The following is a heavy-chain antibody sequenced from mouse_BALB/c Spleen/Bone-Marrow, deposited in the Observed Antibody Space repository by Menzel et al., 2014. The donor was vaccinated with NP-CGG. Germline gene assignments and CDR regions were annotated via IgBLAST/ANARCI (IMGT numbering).Heavy chain of an antibody. CDR1: GFTFRDYY. D-gene: IGHD6-1*01. CDR2: ISNGGGST. V-gene: IGHV5-12*02. Sequence: EVKVVESGGGLAQPGGSLKLSCATSGFTFRDYYMYWVRQTPEKRLEWVAYISNGGGSTYYPDTVKGRFTISRDNAKNTLYLQMSRLKAEDTAMYYCARQGALDYWGEGSSVTVSS. CDR3: ARQGALDY. J-gene: IGHJ4*01.